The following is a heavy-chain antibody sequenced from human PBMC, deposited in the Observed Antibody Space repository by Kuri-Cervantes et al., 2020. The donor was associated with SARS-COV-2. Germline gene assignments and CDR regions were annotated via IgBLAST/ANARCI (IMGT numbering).Heavy chain of an antibody. Sequence: SETLSLTCTVSGGSISSSSYYWGWIRQPPGKGLEWIGYIYYSGSTNYNPSLKSRVTISVDTSRNQFSLKLSSVTAADTAVYYCARRPTYSSSSDYWGQGNLVTVSS. J-gene: IGHJ4*02. CDR3: ARRPTYSSSSDY. CDR1: GGSISSSSYY. CDR2: IYYSGST. D-gene: IGHD6-6*01. V-gene: IGHV4-61*05.